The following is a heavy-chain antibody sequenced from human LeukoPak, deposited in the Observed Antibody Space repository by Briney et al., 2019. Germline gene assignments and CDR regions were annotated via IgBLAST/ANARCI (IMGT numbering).Heavy chain of an antibody. CDR2: IYFSGST. CDR3: ARAHYPYDSSGYYSQLPLDY. V-gene: IGHV4-30-4*08. CDR1: GGSISSGYYY. J-gene: IGHJ4*02. D-gene: IGHD3-22*01. Sequence: SETLSLTCTVSGGSISSGYYYWSWIRQPPGKGPEGVGDIYFSGSTYYNPSLKSRVTISVDTSKNQFSLKLSSVTAADTAVYYCARAHYPYDSSGYYSQLPLDYWGQGTLVTVSS.